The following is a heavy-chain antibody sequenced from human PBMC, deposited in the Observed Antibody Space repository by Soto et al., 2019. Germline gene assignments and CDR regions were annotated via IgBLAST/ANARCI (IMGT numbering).Heavy chain of an antibody. CDR3: ANAGSLGFWYFDR. Sequence: QVQLQESGPGLVKPSQTLSLTCGVSGASISIGYSFWSWIRQPPGKGLEWIGYVFYTGSTYYNPSLKTRVSISVASSKEPFTLQLSPVTAADTAAYYCANAGSLGFWYFDRWGRGTLVTVSS. J-gene: IGHJ2*01. D-gene: IGHD1-26*01. CDR2: VFYTGST. CDR1: GASISIGYSF. V-gene: IGHV4-30-4*08.